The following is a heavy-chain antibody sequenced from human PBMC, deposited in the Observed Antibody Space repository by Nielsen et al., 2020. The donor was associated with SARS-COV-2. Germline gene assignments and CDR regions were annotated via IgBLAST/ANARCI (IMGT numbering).Heavy chain of an antibody. CDR1: GFTFSDYY. D-gene: IGHD1-26*01. CDR3: ATGLKYSGSPCFDY. CDR2: ISSSGSTI. V-gene: IGHV3-11*01. Sequence: GESLRLSCAASGFTFSDYYMSWIRQAPGKGLEWVSYISSSGSTIYYADSVKGRFTISRDNAKNSLYLQMNSLRAEDTAVYYCATGLKYSGSPCFDYWGQGTLGTVSS. J-gene: IGHJ4*02.